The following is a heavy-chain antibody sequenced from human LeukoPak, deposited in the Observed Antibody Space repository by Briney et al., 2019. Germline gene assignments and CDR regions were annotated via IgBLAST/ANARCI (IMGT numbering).Heavy chain of an antibody. CDR1: GFTFSSYS. CDR2: ISSVSSYI. V-gene: IGHV3-21*01. CDR3: ARDRTPYCSSTDCYTGFDP. D-gene: IGHD2-2*02. Sequence: GGSLRLSCAASGFTFSSYSMNWVRQAPGKGLEWVSSISSVSSYIYYADSVKGRFTISRDNAKNSLYPQMNSLRDEDTAVYYCARDRTPYCSSTDCYTGFDPWGQGTLVTVSS. J-gene: IGHJ5*02.